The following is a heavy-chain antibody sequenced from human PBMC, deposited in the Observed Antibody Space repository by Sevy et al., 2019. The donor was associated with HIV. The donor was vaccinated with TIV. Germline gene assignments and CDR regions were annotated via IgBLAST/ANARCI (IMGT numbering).Heavy chain of an antibody. CDR1: DDSINSYY. CDR2: IYNNIGST. CDR3: ARGAVVIGTAATPVLDF. J-gene: IGHJ4*02. D-gene: IGHD2-2*01. Sequence: ETLSLTCSVSDDSINSYYWSWIRQPPGKGLEWIGYIYNNIGSTSYNPSLTSRVTISVDTSKNHFSLKLTSVTAADTAIYYCARGAVVIGTAATPVLDFWGLGSLVTVSS. V-gene: IGHV4-59*08.